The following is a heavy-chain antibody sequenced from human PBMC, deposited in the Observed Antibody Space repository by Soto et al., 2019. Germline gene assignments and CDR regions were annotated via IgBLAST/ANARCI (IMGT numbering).Heavy chain of an antibody. J-gene: IGHJ6*02. CDR2: ISGSGGST. Sequence: EVQLLEYGGGLVQPGGSLKHSCAASGFTFSSYAMSWVRTDPGKGLEWDSGISGSGGSTYYADSVKGRFTISRDNSKNTLYLQENSRRAEDPAVYYCAKERGYNYSYDAMDVCGQETRVTVTS. CDR1: GFTFSSYA. D-gene: IGHD1-1*01. CDR3: AKERGYNYSYDAMDV. V-gene: IGHV3-23*01.